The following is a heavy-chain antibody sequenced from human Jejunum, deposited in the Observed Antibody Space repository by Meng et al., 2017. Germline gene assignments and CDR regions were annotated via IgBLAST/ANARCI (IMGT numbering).Heavy chain of an antibody. V-gene: IGHV4-34*01. CDR3: ARGGDPRAYYFDY. CDR1: GGSISGYY. Sequence: VPLPQWGAGLLTPSVTLSLTCAANGGSISGYYCGWIRQAPGKGLEWIGDIDHSGSTNYNPSLKHRVTISVDTSRNQISLNLNSVTAADTAVYYCARGGDPRAYYFDYWGQGNLVTVSS. CDR2: IDHSGST. D-gene: IGHD3-10*01. J-gene: IGHJ4*02.